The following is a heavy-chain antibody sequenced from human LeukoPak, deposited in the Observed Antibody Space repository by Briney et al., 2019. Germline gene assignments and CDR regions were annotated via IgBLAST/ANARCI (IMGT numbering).Heavy chain of an antibody. D-gene: IGHD5-12*01. J-gene: IGHJ4*02. CDR2: IKHDGSEF. CDR1: GFTFSNYW. Sequence: GGSLILCCAASGFTFSNYWMGWVRQAPGKGLGWVANIKHDGSEFYDVDSVKGRFTISRDTAKDSLYLQMNSLRAEDTAVYYCARDRGLSGNDLYDYWGQGTLVTVSS. CDR3: ARDRGLSGNDLYDY. V-gene: IGHV3-7*01.